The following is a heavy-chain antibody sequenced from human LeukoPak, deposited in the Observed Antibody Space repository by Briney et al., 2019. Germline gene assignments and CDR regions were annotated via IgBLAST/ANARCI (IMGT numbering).Heavy chain of an antibody. Sequence: GGSLRLSCSTSGFTFSTYWMSWVRQAPGKGLEWVAHINQDGGEKNYVDSVKGRFTISRDNAKNSLYLQMNSLTAEDTAVYYCARGKLSGAWTGPLFDYWGQGTLVTVSS. V-gene: IGHV3-7*01. CDR3: ARGKLSGAWTGPLFDY. D-gene: IGHD1-1*01. CDR1: GFTFSTYW. J-gene: IGHJ4*02. CDR2: INQDGGEK.